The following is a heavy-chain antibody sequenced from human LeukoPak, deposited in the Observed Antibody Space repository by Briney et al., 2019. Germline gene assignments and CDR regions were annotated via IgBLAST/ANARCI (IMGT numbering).Heavy chain of an antibody. D-gene: IGHD2-2*01. CDR3: ARLRTYCSSSSCFLYVFDY. V-gene: IGHV4-39*01. J-gene: IGHJ4*02. CDR1: GGSISSSRYY. CDR2: IYYSGSA. Sequence: TSETLSLTCTVSGGSISSSRYYWGWIRQPPGQGLEWIGSIYYSGSAYYNPSLESRVTISVDTSKNQFSLKLSSVTAADTAVYYCARLRTYCSSSSCFLYVFDYWGQGTLVTVSS.